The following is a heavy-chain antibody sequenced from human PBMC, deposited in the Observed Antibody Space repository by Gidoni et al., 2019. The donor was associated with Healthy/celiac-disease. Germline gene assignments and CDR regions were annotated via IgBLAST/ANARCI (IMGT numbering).Heavy chain of an antibody. J-gene: IGHJ3*02. D-gene: IGHD5-12*01. CDR2: IIPILGIA. CDR3: ARGLEMATDAFDI. V-gene: IGHV1-69*04. Sequence: QVQLVQSGAEVKKTGPSVKVSCKASGGTFSSYAISWVRQAPGQGLEWMGRIIPILGIANYAQKFQGRVTITADKSTSTAYMELSSLRSEDTAVYYCARGLEMATDAFDIWGQGTMVTVSS. CDR1: GGTFSSYA.